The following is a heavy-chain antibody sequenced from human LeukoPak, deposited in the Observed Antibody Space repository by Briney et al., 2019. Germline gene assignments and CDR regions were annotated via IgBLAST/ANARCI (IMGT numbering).Heavy chain of an antibody. CDR1: GFTFSSHW. CDR2: INQDGSER. CDR3: GRDSEYSSSFAFDI. J-gene: IGHJ3*02. V-gene: IGHV3-7*01. D-gene: IGHD6-13*01. Sequence: PGGSLRLSCAAYGFTFSSHWMTWVRQAPGKGLEWVANINQDGSERYYVDSVKGRFTISRDNAKNSVYLQMNSLRAEDTAVYYCGRDSEYSSSFAFDIWGQGTMVTVSS.